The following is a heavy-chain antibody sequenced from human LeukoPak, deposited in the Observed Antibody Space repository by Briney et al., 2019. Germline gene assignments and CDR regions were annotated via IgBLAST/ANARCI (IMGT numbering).Heavy chain of an antibody. CDR3: AELGITMIGGV. CDR1: GLTFRSYG. Sequence: PGGSLRLSCAASGLTFRSYGMSWVRQAPGKGLEWVSAISGSGGSTYYADSVKGRFTISRDNSKNTLYLQMNSLRAEDTAVYYCAELGITMIGGVWGKGTTVTISS. CDR2: ISGSGGST. V-gene: IGHV3-23*01. D-gene: IGHD3-10*02. J-gene: IGHJ6*04.